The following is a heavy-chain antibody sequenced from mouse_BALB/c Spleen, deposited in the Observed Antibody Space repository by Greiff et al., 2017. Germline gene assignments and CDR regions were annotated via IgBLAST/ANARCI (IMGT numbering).Heavy chain of an antibody. V-gene: IGHV5-17*02. J-gene: IGHJ4*01. D-gene: IGHD2-4*01. CDR3: ARSDDYDPMDY. CDR1: GFTFSSFG. CDR2: ISSGSSTI. Sequence: EVQVVESGGGLVQPGGSRKLSCAASGFTFSSFGMHWVRQAPEKGLEWVAYISSGSSTIYYADTVKGRFTISRDNPKNTLFLQMTSLRSEDTAMYYCARSDDYDPMDYWGQGTSVTVSS.